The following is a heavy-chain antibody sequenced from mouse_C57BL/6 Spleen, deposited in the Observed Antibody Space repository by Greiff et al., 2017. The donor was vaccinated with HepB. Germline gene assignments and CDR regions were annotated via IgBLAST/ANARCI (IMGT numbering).Heavy chain of an antibody. CDR3: ARDHSNYYFDY. CDR2: ISDGGSYT. V-gene: IGHV5-4*01. Sequence: EVQVVESGGGLVKPGGSLKLSCAASGFTFSSYAMSWVRQTPEKRLEWVATISDGGSYTYYPDNVKGRFTIARDNAKNNLYLQMSHLKSEDTAMYYCARDHSNYYFDYWGQGTTLTVSS. J-gene: IGHJ2*01. D-gene: IGHD2-5*01. CDR1: GFTFSSYA.